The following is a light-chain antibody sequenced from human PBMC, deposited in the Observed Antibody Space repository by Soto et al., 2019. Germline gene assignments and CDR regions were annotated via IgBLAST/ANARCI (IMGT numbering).Light chain of an antibody. V-gene: IGKV4-1*01. Sequence: DIVLTQSSDSLAVPLGETATIACKSDRTLLSTSNNKNHLSWFQQKPGRPPTLLISWASARQSGVPDRFTGTGSATDFRLTISNLQAEDVAVYFCQQSYSTPSFGQGTKVEVK. CDR3: QQSYSTPS. CDR1: RTLLSTSNNKNH. J-gene: IGKJ1*01. CDR2: WAS.